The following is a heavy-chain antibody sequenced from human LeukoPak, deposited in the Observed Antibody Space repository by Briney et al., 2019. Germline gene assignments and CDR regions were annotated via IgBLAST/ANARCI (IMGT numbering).Heavy chain of an antibody. CDR2: ISSSSSYT. CDR3: AREGRGYSYGTFDY. V-gene: IGHV3-11*06. Sequence: GGAPTLFNSASRFTFSDDDKSWIPQGPGKGLERDSYISSSSSYTNYADSVKGRFTISRDNAKNSLYLQMNSLRAEDTAVYYCAREGRGYSYGTFDYWGQGTLVTVSS. J-gene: IGHJ4*02. CDR1: RFTFSDDD. D-gene: IGHD5-18*01.